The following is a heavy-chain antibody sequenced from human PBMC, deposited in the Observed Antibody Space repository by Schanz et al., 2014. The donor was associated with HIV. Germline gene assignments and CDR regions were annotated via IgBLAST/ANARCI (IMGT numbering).Heavy chain of an antibody. CDR2: IYYSGNT. CDR3: ASLYSHFFDN. J-gene: IGHJ4*02. CDR1: GGSISSGGHY. D-gene: IGHD2-21*01. V-gene: IGHV4-31*03. Sequence: QVQLQESGPGLVKPSQTLSLTCTVSGGSISSGGHYWSWIRQHPGKGLEWIGYIYYSGNTYYNPSLKSRLTISVDTSKNQFSLKLSSVTAADTAVYYCASLYSHFFDNWGQGTLVTVSS.